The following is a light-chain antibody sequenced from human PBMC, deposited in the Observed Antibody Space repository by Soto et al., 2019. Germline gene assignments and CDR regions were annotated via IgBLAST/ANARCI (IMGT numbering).Light chain of an antibody. CDR1: QSINNW. J-gene: IGKJ4*01. CDR3: QHYNSYSGA. CDR2: DAS. Sequence: DIQMTQSPSTLSASVGERVSITCRASQSINNWLAWYQQKPGKAPKLLIFDASTLEGGVPSRFSGSGSGSEFTLTISSLQPDDFATYYCQHYNSYSGAFGGGTKVELK. V-gene: IGKV1-5*01.